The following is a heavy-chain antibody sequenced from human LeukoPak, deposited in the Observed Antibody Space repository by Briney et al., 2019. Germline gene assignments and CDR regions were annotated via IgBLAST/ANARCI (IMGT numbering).Heavy chain of an antibody. V-gene: IGHV1-24*01. CDR1: GYTLTELS. CDR2: FDPEDGET. D-gene: IGHD4-23*01. CDR3: ATALSRWAAMDV. Sequence: ASVKVSCKVSGYTLTELSMHWVRQAPGKGLEWMGGFDPEDGETIYAQKFQGRVTMTEDTSTDTAYMELSSLRSEDTAVYYCATALSRWAAMDVWGKGTTVTVSS. J-gene: IGHJ6*04.